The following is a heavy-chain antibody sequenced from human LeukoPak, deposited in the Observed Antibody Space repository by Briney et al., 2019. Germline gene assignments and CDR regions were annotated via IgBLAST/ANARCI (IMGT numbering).Heavy chain of an antibody. CDR2: FYSGGST. Sequence: SETLSLTCTVFGDSISGSKYFWGWIRQPPGKGLEWIGNFYSGGSTYYNPSLKSRVTISVDTSKNQFSLKLSSVTAADTAVYYCARLRLVVPAAALDYWGQGTLVTVSS. V-gene: IGHV4-39*07. CDR1: GDSISGSKYF. CDR3: ARLRLVVPAAALDY. D-gene: IGHD2-2*01. J-gene: IGHJ4*02.